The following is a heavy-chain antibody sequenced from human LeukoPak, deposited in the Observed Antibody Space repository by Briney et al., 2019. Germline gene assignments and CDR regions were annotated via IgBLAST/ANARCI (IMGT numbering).Heavy chain of an antibody. D-gene: IGHD1-26*01. Sequence: ASVKVSCKASGYTFTGYYMHWVRQAPGQGLEWMGWINPNSGGTNYAQKFQGRVAMTRDTSISTAYMELRSLRSDDTAVYYCARDPDIVGATKGFDYWGQGTLVTVSS. CDR1: GYTFTGYY. V-gene: IGHV1-2*02. CDR3: ARDPDIVGATKGFDY. J-gene: IGHJ4*02. CDR2: INPNSGGT.